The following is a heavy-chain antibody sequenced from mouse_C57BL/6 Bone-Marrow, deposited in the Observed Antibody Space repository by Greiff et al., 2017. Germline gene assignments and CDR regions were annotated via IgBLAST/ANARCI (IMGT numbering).Heavy chain of an antibody. Sequence: VQVVESGPELVKPGASVKISCKASGYTFTDYYINWVKQRPGQGLEWIGWIFPGSGSTYYNEKFKGKATLTVDKSSSTAYMLLSSLTSEDSAVYFCARAFYYGSSYAMDYWGQGTSVTVSS. CDR1: GYTFTDYY. V-gene: IGHV1-75*01. J-gene: IGHJ4*01. D-gene: IGHD1-1*01. CDR2: IFPGSGST. CDR3: ARAFYYGSSYAMDY.